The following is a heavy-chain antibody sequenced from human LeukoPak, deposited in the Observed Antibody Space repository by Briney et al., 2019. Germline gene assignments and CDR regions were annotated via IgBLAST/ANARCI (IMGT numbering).Heavy chain of an antibody. CDR3: TTVAGLERDSDY. V-gene: IGHV3-23*01. Sequence: GGSLRLSCAASGFTFSSYAMSWVRQAPGKGLEWVSAISGSGGSTYYADSVKGRFTISRDNSKNTLYLQMNSLRAEDTAVYYCTTVAGLERDSDYWGQGTLVTVSS. D-gene: IGHD1-1*01. CDR2: ISGSGGST. J-gene: IGHJ4*02. CDR1: GFTFSSYA.